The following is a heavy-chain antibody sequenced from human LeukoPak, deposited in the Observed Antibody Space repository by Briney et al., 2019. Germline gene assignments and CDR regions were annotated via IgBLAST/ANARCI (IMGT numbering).Heavy chain of an antibody. D-gene: IGHD1-26*01. J-gene: IGHJ3*02. CDR2: IYTSGST. V-gene: IGHV4-4*07. CDR3: ARGSRGSYYFDAFDI. Sequence: PSETLSLTCSVSGGSINSGYWSWIRQPAGKGLEWIGRIYTSGSTNYNPSLKSRVTMSVDTSKNQFSLKLSSVTAADTAVYYCARGSRGSYYFDAFDIWGQGTMVAVSS. CDR1: GGSINSGY.